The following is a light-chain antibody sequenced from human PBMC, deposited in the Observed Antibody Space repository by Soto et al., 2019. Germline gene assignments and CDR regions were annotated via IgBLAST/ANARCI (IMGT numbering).Light chain of an antibody. Sequence: MTQSRSALSSSTVDRVTITFRASQGISSYLAWYQQKPGKAPKLLIYAASTLQSGVPSRFSGSGSGTDFTLTISSLQPEDFATYYCQQLNSYHTFGQGTRLEIK. V-gene: IGKV1-8*01. J-gene: IGKJ5*01. CDR1: QGISSY. CDR3: QQLNSYHT. CDR2: AAS.